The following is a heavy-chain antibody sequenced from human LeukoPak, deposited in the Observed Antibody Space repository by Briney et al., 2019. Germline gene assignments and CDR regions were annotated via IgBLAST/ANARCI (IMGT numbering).Heavy chain of an antibody. J-gene: IGHJ5*02. CDR2: IIPILGIA. Sequence: GSSVKVSCKASGGTFSSYAISWVRQAPGQGLEWMGRIIPILGIANYAQKFQGRVTITADKSTSTAYMELSSLRSEDTAVYYCATSPGPFWFDPWGQGTLVTVSS. CDR1: GGTFSSYA. CDR3: ATSPGPFWFDP. V-gene: IGHV1-69*04.